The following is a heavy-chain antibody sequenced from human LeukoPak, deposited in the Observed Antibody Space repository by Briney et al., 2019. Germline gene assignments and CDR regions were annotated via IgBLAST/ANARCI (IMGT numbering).Heavy chain of an antibody. V-gene: IGHV1-8*01. CDR2: MNPNSGNT. CDR1: GYTFTSYD. J-gene: IGHJ3*02. D-gene: IGHD1-26*01. CDR3: ARGSRYEWELQPYAFDI. Sequence: GASVKVSCKASGYTFTSYDINWVRQATGQGLEWMGWMNPNSGNTGYAQKFQGRVTMTRNTSISTAYMELSSLRSEDTAVYSCARGSRYEWELQPYAFDIWGQGTMVTVSS.